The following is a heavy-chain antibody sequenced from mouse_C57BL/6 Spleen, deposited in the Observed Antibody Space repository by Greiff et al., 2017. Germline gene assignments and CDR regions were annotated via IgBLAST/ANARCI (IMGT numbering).Heavy chain of an antibody. V-gene: IGHV1-61*01. J-gene: IGHJ2*01. CDR1: GYTFTSYW. Sequence: VKLQQPGAELVRPGSSVKLSCKASGYTFTSYWMDWVKQRPGQGLEWIGNIYPSDSETHYNQKFKDKATLTVDKSSSTAYMQLSSLTSEDSAVYYCARTKLGGNYFDYWGQGTTLTGSS. CDR2: IYPSDSET. D-gene: IGHD3-3*01. CDR3: ARTKLGGNYFDY.